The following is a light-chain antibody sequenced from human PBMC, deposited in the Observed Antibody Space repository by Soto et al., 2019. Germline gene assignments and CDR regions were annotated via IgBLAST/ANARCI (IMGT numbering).Light chain of an antibody. J-gene: IGLJ1*01. CDR2: EVN. CDR3: SSYRGPNNSNYV. CDR1: SSDVGAYNY. Sequence: QSALTQPPSASGSPGQSVTISCTGTSSDVGAYNYVSWYQQHPGKAPKLMISEVNKRPSGVPDRFSGSKSGNTASLTVSGLQPEDEADYYCSSYRGPNNSNYVFGTGTKVTVL. V-gene: IGLV2-8*01.